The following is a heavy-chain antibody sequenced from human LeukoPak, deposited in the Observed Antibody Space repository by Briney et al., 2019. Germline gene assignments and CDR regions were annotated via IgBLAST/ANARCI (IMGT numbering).Heavy chain of an antibody. V-gene: IGHV4-34*01. CDR3: ARARRGFTVTTVAFDI. D-gene: IGHD4-11*01. CDR1: GGSFSGYY. Sequence: SETLSLTCAVYGGSFSGYYWSWIRQPPGKGLEWIGEINHSGSTNYNPSLKSRVTISVDTSKNQFSLKLSSVTAADTAVYYCARARRGFTVTTVAFDIWGQGTMVTVSS. J-gene: IGHJ3*02. CDR2: INHSGST.